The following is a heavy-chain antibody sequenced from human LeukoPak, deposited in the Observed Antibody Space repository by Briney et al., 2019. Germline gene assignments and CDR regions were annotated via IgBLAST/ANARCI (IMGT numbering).Heavy chain of an antibody. Sequence: VGSPRLSCAASGFILSDYNMNWVRQAPGKGLEWVSFITISGTYITYADSVKGRFTISRDNAKNSLYLQMNSLRAEDTAVYYCTRDLSATARAYDYWGQGTLVTVSS. CDR2: ITISGTYI. CDR1: GFILSDYN. D-gene: IGHD1-26*01. CDR3: TRDLSATARAYDY. V-gene: IGHV3-21*01. J-gene: IGHJ4*02.